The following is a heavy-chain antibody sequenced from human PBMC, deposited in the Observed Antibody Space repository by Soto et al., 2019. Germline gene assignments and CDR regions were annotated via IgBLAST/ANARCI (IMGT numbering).Heavy chain of an antibody. CDR2: ISNSGGST. Sequence: GGSLRLSCAASGFTFSSYGMSWVRQAPGKGLEWVSAISNSGGSTYYADSVKGRFTISRDNSKNTLYLQMSSLRSEDTAVYYCARDKITGILDYWGQGTLVTVSS. CDR1: GFTFSSYG. J-gene: IGHJ4*02. CDR3: ARDKITGILDY. V-gene: IGHV3-23*01. D-gene: IGHD1-20*01.